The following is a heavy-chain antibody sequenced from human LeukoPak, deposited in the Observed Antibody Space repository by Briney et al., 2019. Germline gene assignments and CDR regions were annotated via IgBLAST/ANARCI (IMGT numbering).Heavy chain of an antibody. CDR3: ATGDSSGWAFDY. Sequence: EASVKVSCKVSGYTLTELSMHWVRQAPGKGLEWMGGFDPEDGETIYAQKFQGSVTMTEDTSTDTAYMELSSLRSEDTAVYYCATGDSSGWAFDYWGQGTLVTVSS. J-gene: IGHJ4*02. D-gene: IGHD3-22*01. CDR2: FDPEDGET. V-gene: IGHV1-24*01. CDR1: GYTLTELS.